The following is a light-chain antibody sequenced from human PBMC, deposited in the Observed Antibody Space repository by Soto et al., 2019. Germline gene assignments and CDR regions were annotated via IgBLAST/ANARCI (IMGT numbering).Light chain of an antibody. J-gene: IGLJ1*01. CDR2: SNN. V-gene: IGLV1-44*01. CDR1: SSNIGSNT. Sequence: QSVLTQPPSASGTPGQRVTISCSGGSSNIGSNTVNWYQQLPGTAPKLLIYSNNQRPSGVPDRFSGSKSGTSASLAISGLQSEDEADYYCAAWDDSLNGHVFGTGTKGTGL. CDR3: AAWDDSLNGHV.